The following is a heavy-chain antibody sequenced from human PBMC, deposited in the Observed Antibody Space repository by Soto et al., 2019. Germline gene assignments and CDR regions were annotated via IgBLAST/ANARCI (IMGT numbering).Heavy chain of an antibody. CDR1: GYTFTSYY. V-gene: IGHV1-46*01. D-gene: IGHD3-22*01. CDR3: ARDSQIYYDSSGYYWFDP. CDR2: INPSGGST. Sequence: GASVKVSCKASGYTFTSYYMHWVRQAPGQGLEWMGIINPSGGSTSYAQKFQGRVTMTRDTSTSTVYTELSSLRSEDTAVYYCARDSQIYYDSSGYYWFDPWGQGTLVTVSS. J-gene: IGHJ5*02.